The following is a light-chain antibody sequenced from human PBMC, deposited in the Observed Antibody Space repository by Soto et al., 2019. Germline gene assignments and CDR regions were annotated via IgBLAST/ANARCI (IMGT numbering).Light chain of an antibody. J-gene: IGKJ4*01. CDR2: GAS. V-gene: IGKV3-15*01. CDR1: QSVSSN. CDR3: QQYNNWPPLT. Sequence: EIVMTQSPATLSVSPGERATLSCRASQSVSSNLAWYQQQPGQAPRLLIYGASTRATGIPARFSGSGSGTEFTLTISSLQSGDFAVYYCQQYNNWPPLTFGGGTKVEIK.